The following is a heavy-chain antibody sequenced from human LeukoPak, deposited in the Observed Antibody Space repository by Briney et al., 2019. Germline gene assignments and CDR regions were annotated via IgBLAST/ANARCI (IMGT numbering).Heavy chain of an antibody. D-gene: IGHD4-11*01. Sequence: PGGSLRLSCAASGFSFRSYGMHWVRQTPGKGLEWVAVISYDGSNKYYADSVKGRFTISRDNSKNTLYLQMNSPRPEDTAVYYCAKDKLQLLILDYFDYWGQGTLVTVSS. CDR3: AKDKLQLLILDYFDY. V-gene: IGHV3-30*18. J-gene: IGHJ4*02. CDR2: ISYDGSNK. CDR1: GFSFRSYG.